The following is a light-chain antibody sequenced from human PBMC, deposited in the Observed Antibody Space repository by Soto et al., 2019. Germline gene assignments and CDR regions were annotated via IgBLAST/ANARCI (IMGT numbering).Light chain of an antibody. V-gene: IGLV1-44*01. J-gene: IGLJ7*01. CDR1: NSNIGSNT. Sequence: QSVLTQPPSASGTPGQRVTISCSGGNSNIGSNTVIWYQHLPGTAPKLLIYNNNQRPSGVPDRFSGSKSGTSASLAISGLQSEDEAVYYCAAGDDSLNGHAVFGGGTQLTVL. CDR2: NNN. CDR3: AAGDDSLNGHAV.